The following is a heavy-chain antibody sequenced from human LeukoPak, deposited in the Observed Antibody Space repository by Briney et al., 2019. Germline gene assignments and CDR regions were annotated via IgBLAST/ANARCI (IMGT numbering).Heavy chain of an antibody. D-gene: IGHD3-22*01. Sequence: GGSLRLSCAASGFTFSSYEMNWVRQAPGKGLEWVSYISSSGSTIYYADSVKGRFTISRDNSKNTLYLQMNSLRAEDTAVYYCAKEGLYYYDSSGYTEGYFDYWGQGTLVTVSS. CDR2: ISSSGSTI. V-gene: IGHV3-48*03. J-gene: IGHJ4*02. CDR3: AKEGLYYYDSSGYTEGYFDY. CDR1: GFTFSSYE.